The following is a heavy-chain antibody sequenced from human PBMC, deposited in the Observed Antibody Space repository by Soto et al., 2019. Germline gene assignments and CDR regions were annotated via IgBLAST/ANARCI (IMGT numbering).Heavy chain of an antibody. J-gene: IGHJ5*02. CDR1: GGSISSSSYY. CDR3: ATQEVGGSYVYTFDP. Sequence: SETLSLTCTVSGGSISSSSYYWGWIRQPPGKGLEWIGSIYYSGSTYYNPSLKSRVTISVETSKNQFSLKLSSVTAADTAVYYCATQEVGGSYVYTFDPWGQGTLVT. V-gene: IGHV4-39*01. D-gene: IGHD1-26*01. CDR2: IYYSGST.